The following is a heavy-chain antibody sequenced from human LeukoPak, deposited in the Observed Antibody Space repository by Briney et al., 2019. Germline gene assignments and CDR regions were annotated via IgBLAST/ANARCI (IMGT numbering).Heavy chain of an antibody. CDR2: ISSSSSYI. CDR3: ARDYDILTAYYPSYGMDV. D-gene: IGHD3-9*01. CDR1: GFTFSSYS. J-gene: IGHJ6*02. Sequence: GGSLRLSCAASGFTFSSYSMSWVRQAPGKGLEWGSSISSSSSYIYYADSVKRRFTISRDHAQNSLYLQMNSLRAEDTAVYYCARDYDILTAYYPSYGMDVWGQGTTVTVSS. V-gene: IGHV3-21*01.